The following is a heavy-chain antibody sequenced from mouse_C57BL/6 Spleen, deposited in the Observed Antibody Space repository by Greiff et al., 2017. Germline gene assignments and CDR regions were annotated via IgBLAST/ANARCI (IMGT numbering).Heavy chain of an antibody. J-gene: IGHJ4*01. CDR2: IWSDGST. Sequence: VMLVESGPGLVAPSQSLSITCTVSGFSLTSYGVHWVRQPPGKGLEWLVVIWSDGSTTYNSALKSRLSISKDNSKSQVFLKMNSLQTDDTAMYYCARHDRDYEGAMDYWGQGTSVTVSS. CDR1: GFSLTSYG. V-gene: IGHV2-6-1*01. D-gene: IGHD1-1*01. CDR3: ARHDRDYEGAMDY.